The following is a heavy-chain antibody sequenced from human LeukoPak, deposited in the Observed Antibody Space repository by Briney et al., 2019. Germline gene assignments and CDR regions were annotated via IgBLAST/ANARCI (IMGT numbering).Heavy chain of an antibody. J-gene: IGHJ4*02. CDR2: ISSSSSYI. D-gene: IGHD3-10*01. Sequence: GGSLRLSCAASGFTFSSYSMNWVRQAPGKGLEWVSSISSSSSYIYYADSVKGRFTISRDNAKNSLYLQMNSLRAEDTAVYYCARDGSGSYRAFDYWGQGTLVTVSS. V-gene: IGHV3-21*01. CDR1: GFTFSSYS. CDR3: ARDGSGSYRAFDY.